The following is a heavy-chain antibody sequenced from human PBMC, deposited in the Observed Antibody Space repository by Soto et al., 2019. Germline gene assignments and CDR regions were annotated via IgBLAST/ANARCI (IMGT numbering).Heavy chain of an antibody. V-gene: IGHV3-15*01. D-gene: IGHD7-27*01. CDR1: GFTFSNAW. Sequence: EVQLVESGGGLVKPGGSLRLSCAASGFTFSNAWMSWVRQAPGKGLEWVGRIKNKTDGGTTDYAAPVKGRFTISRDDSKNTLYLQMNSLKAEDTAVYYCTTQLGVDYWGQGTLVTVSS. J-gene: IGHJ4*02. CDR2: IKNKTDGGTT. CDR3: TTQLGVDY.